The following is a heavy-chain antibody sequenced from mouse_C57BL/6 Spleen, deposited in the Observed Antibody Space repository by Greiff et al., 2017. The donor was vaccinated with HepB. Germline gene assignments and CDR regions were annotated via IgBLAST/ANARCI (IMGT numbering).Heavy chain of an antibody. CDR2: IWSGGST. CDR3: ARIYYDYLYFDY. V-gene: IGHV2-2*01. J-gene: IGHJ2*01. CDR1: GFSLTSYG. D-gene: IGHD2-4*01. Sequence: QVQLKQSGPGLVQPSQSLSITCTVSGFSLTSYGVHWVRQSPGKGLEWLGVIWSGGSTDYNAAFISRLSISKDNSKSQVFFKMNSLQADDTAIYYCARIYYDYLYFDYWGQGTTLTVSS.